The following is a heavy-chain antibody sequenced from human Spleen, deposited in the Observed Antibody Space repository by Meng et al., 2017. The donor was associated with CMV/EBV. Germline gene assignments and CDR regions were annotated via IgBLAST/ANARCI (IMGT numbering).Heavy chain of an antibody. D-gene: IGHD2-15*01. V-gene: IGHV3-20*01. J-gene: IGHJ6*02. Sequence: GESLKISCAASGFTFDDYGMSWVRQAPGKGLEWVSGINWDGGSTGYADSVKGRFTISRDNAKNSLYLQMTSLRAEDTALYHCARAGSSDYYYAMDVWGQGTTVTVSS. CDR3: ARAGSSDYYYAMDV. CDR2: INWDGGST. CDR1: GFTFDDYG.